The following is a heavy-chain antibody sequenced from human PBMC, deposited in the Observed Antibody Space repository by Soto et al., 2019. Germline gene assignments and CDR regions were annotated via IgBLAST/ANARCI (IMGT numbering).Heavy chain of an antibody. J-gene: IGHJ4*02. V-gene: IGHV3-30-3*01. CDR1: GFTFSSYA. CDR2: ISYDGSNK. D-gene: IGHD2-2*01. Sequence: QVQLVESGGGVVQPGRSLRLSCAASGFTFSSYAMHWVRQAPGKGLEWVAVISYDGSNKYYADSVKGRFTISRDTSKNTLYLQMNSLRAEDTAVYYCARDGDIVVVTGARRANCFDYWGQGTLVTVSS. CDR3: ARDGDIVVVTGARRANCFDY.